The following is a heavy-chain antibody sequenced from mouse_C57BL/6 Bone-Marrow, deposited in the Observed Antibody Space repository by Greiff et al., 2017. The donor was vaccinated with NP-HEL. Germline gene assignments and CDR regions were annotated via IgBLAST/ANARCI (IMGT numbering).Heavy chain of an antibody. Sequence: QVQLQQPGAELVMPGASVKLSCKASGYTFTSYWMHWVKQRPGQGLEWIGEIDPSDSYTNYNQKFKGKSTLTVDKSSSTAYMQLSSLTSEDSAVYDCARAAYDYGDYAMDYWGQGTSVTVSS. V-gene: IGHV1-69*01. CDR3: ARAAYDYGDYAMDY. D-gene: IGHD2-4*01. J-gene: IGHJ4*01. CDR1: GYTFTSYW. CDR2: IDPSDSYT.